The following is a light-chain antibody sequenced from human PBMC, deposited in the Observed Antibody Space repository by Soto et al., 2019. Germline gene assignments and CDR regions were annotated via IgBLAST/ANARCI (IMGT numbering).Light chain of an antibody. CDR2: GAS. V-gene: IGKV3-20*01. J-gene: IGKJ1*01. CDR3: QQYGSSPPWT. CDR1: QSVSRSY. Sequence: ENVLTQSPGTLSLSPGDRATLSFRASQSVSRSYLAWYQQRPGQAPRLLIYGASSRATGIPDRFSGSGSGTDFTLTISRLEPEDFAVYYCQQYGSSPPWTFGQGTKVDI.